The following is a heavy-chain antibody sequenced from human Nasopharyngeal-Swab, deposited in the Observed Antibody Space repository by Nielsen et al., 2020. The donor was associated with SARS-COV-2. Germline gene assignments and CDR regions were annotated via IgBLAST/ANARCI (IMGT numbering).Heavy chain of an antibody. CDR2: ISYDGSNK. CDR1: GFTFSSYG. CDR3: ALAVYDYIDY. Sequence: GGSLRLSCAASGFTFSSYGMHWVRQAPGKGLEWVAVISYDGSNKYYADSVKGRFTISRDNSKNTLSLTMYSLRAEDTAVYYCALAVYDYIDYWGQGTLVTVSS. J-gene: IGHJ4*02. V-gene: IGHV3-30*03. D-gene: IGHD5/OR15-5a*01.